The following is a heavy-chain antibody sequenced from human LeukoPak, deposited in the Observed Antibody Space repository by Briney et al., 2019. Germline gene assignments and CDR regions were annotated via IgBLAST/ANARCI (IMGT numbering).Heavy chain of an antibody. CDR3: AREPSSRCSTSCPPEGRFDP. J-gene: IGHJ5*02. Sequence: SETLSLTCTVSGGSISSYYWSWIRQPAGKGLGWIGRIYTSGSTNYNPSLKSRVTMSVDTSKNQFSLKLSSVTAADTAVYYCAREPSSRCSTSCPPEGRFDPWGQGTLVTVSS. V-gene: IGHV4-4*07. CDR1: GGSISSYY. D-gene: IGHD2-2*01. CDR2: IYTSGST.